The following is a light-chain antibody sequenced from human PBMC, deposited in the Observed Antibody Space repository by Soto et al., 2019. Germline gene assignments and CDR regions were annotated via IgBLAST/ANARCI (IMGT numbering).Light chain of an antibody. J-gene: IGKJ2*01. CDR3: QYYGRTPYT. CDR1: QTISTSH. CDR2: AAS. Sequence: EIVLTQSPGTLSLSPGERATLSCRASQTISTSHLAWYQQKPGQAPRLLIYAASSRATGIPDRFSGSGSGTEFTLTISGLEPEDFAVYYCQYYGRTPYTFGQGTKVEIK. V-gene: IGKV3-20*01.